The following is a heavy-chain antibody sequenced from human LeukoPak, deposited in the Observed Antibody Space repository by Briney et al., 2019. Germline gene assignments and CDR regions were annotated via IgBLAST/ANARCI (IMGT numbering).Heavy chain of an antibody. CDR2: ISYDGSNK. V-gene: IGHV3-30*04. CDR1: GFTFSSYA. CDR3: ARDGAGFGELFGYFDY. D-gene: IGHD3-10*01. J-gene: IGHJ4*02. Sequence: PGGSLRLSCAASGFTFSSYAMHWVRQAPGKGLEWVAVISYDGSNKYYADSVKGRFTISRDNSKNTLYLQMNSLRAEDTAVYYCARDGAGFGELFGYFDYWGQGTLVTVSS.